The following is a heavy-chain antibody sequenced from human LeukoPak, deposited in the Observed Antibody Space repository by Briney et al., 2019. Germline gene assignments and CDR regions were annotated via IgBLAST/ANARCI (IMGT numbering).Heavy chain of an antibody. J-gene: IGHJ4*02. D-gene: IGHD3-10*01. V-gene: IGHV3-48*04. Sequence: GGSLRLSCAASGFTFSSYSMNWVRQAPGKGLEWVSYISSSSSTIYYADSVKGRFTISRDNAKNSLYLQMNSLRAEDTAVYHCAREGRFGELDYWGQGTLVTVSS. CDR1: GFTFSSYS. CDR3: AREGRFGELDY. CDR2: ISSSSSTI.